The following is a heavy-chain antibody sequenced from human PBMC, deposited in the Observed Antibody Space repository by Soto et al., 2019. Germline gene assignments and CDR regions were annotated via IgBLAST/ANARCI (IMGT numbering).Heavy chain of an antibody. CDR2: VIIDTGMT. D-gene: IGHD2-15*01. J-gene: IGHJ4*02. CDR1: GFYD. Sequence: QGQLVQSGAEVKKPGASVKVSCKSSGFYDINWVRQAPGQGLEWVGFVIIDTGMTGKAQKFQGRVTMTGDPSISTAYMELSDLRSEDTAVYLCATYEVATGFTNWCQGTLVTVSS. V-gene: IGHV1-8*01. CDR3: ATYEVATGFTN.